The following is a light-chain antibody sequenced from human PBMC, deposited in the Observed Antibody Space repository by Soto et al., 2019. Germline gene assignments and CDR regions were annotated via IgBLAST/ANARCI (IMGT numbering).Light chain of an antibody. Sequence: QSVLTQPASVSGSPGQSITISCTGTSSDVGGYNYVSWYQHHPGKAPKLIIYVVSNRPSGVSYRFSGSKSGNSASLTISGLQAEDEADYYCSSYTSSSTLVFGGGTKLTVL. CDR3: SSYTSSSTLV. J-gene: IGLJ3*02. CDR2: VVS. V-gene: IGLV2-14*01. CDR1: SSDVGGYNY.